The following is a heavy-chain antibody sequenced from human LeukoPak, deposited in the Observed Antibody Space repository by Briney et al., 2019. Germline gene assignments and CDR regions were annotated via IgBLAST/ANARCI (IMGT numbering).Heavy chain of an antibody. CDR3: ARTSSSGYSGYVQGYYYYYMDV. J-gene: IGHJ6*03. CDR2: ISSSSSYI. Sequence: PGGSLRLSCAASGFTFSSYSMNWVRQAPGKGLEWVSYISSSSSYIYYADSVKGRFTISRDNAKNSLYLQMNSLRAEDTAVYYCARTSSSGYSGYVQGYYYYYMDVWGKGTTVTVSS. V-gene: IGHV3-21*05. CDR1: GFTFSSYS. D-gene: IGHD5-12*01.